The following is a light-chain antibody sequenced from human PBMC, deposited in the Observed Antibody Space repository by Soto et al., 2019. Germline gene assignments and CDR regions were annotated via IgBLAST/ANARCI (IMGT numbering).Light chain of an antibody. CDR3: QQSYTAPLT. CDR2: AAS. CDR1: QTVSNF. Sequence: DIQMTQSPSSLSASIGDRVTITCRASQTVSNFLNWYQQTPGKVPKVLVSAASTLQSGVPSRFSGSGSGTDFTLTISSLQPEDVATYYGQQSYTAPLTFGGGTKVEIK. J-gene: IGKJ4*01. V-gene: IGKV1-39*01.